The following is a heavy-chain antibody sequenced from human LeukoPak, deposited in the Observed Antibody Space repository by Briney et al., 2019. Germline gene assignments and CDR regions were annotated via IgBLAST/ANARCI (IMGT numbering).Heavy chain of an antibody. CDR3: AKNRLEWLRRYYFDY. CDR2: IYSGGNT. D-gene: IGHD3-3*01. CDR1: GFIVSSNY. J-gene: IGHJ4*02. Sequence: GGSLRLSCAASGFIVSSNYMSWVRQAPGKGLEWVSVIYSGGNTYYADSEKGRFTISRDNSKNTLYLQMNSLRAEDTAVYYCAKNRLEWLRRYYFDYWGQGTLVTVSS. V-gene: IGHV3-53*01.